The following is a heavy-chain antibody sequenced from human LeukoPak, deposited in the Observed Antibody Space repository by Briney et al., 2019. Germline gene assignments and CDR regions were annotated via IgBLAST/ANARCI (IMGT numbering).Heavy chain of an antibody. CDR1: GVSISSSSYY. CDR2: IYYSGST. CDR3: AREGYYDSSGYYDDY. D-gene: IGHD3-22*01. Sequence: SETLSLTCTVSGVSISSSSYYWGWIRQPPGKGLEWIGSIYYSGSTYYNPSLKSRVTISVDTSKNQFSLKLGSVTAADTAVYYCAREGYYDSSGYYDDYWGQGTLVTVSS. V-gene: IGHV4-39*02. J-gene: IGHJ4*02.